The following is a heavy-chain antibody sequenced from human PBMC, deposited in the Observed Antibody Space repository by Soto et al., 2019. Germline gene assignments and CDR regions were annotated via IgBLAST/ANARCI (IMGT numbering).Heavy chain of an antibody. Sequence: PGGSLRLSCAASGFTFSTYAMSWVRQAPGKGLEWVSAISASGGSTYYADSVKGRFTISRDNSKNTLFLQMNSRRAEDTAVHYCARGLGYCSSTSCYIWFDYWGQGTLVTVSS. CDR1: GFTFSTYA. CDR3: ARGLGYCSSTSCYIWFDY. D-gene: IGHD2-2*02. V-gene: IGHV3-23*01. J-gene: IGHJ4*02. CDR2: ISASGGST.